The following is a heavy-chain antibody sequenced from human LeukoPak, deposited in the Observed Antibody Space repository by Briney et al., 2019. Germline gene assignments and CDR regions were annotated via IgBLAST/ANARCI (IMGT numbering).Heavy chain of an antibody. V-gene: IGHV3-23*01. CDR1: AFTFSRSS. D-gene: IGHD2-2*01. J-gene: IGHJ6*02. CDR2: ISGSGGST. Sequence: GGSLRFSCAASAFTFSRSSMSWVRQAPGKGVEWVSAISGSGGSTYYADSVKGRFTMSGDNSKNTLYLQMSSLRAEDTAVYYCVKGTSTKYYYYGMDVWGQGTTVTVSS. CDR3: VKGTSTKYYYYGMDV.